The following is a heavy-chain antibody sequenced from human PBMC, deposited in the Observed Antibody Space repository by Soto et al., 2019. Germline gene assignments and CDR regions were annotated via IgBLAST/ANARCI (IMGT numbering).Heavy chain of an antibody. CDR1: GFTFISSA. J-gene: IGHJ4*02. Sequence: SVKVSCKASGFTFISSAVQWVRQARGQRLEWIGWTVVGSGNTNYAQKFQERVTITRDMSTSTAYMELSSLRSEDTAVYYCAASVPAAAAEYYFDYWGQGTLVTVSS. CDR3: AASVPAAAAEYYFDY. V-gene: IGHV1-58*01. D-gene: IGHD6-13*01. CDR2: TVVGSGNT.